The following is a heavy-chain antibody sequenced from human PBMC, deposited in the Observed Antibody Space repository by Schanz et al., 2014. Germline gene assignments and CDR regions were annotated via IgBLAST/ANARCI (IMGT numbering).Heavy chain of an antibody. CDR3: ARSGVDV. Sequence: QVQLVESGGGVVQPGRSLTLSCAASGFTFNDYAMHWVRQAPGKGLEWVAVILYDGSKTYYADSVKGRFTISRDNSKNTLSLQMNSLRAEDTAVYYCARSGVDVWGQGTTVTVSS. J-gene: IGHJ6*02. CDR2: ILYDGSKT. D-gene: IGHD3-10*01. CDR1: GFTFNDYA. V-gene: IGHV3-30*04.